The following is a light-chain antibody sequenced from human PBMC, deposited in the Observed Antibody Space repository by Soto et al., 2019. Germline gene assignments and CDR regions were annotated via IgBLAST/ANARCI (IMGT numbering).Light chain of an antibody. V-gene: IGLV2-14*03. CDR3: ASYTSSSTYV. Sequence: QSALTQPASLSGSPGQSITISCTGSSNDVGNYNYVSWYQQHPGKAPKLMICDVSTRPSGVSNRFSGSKSGNTASLTISGLQAEDEADYFCASYTSSSTYVFGTGTKVTVL. CDR1: SNDVGNYNY. J-gene: IGLJ1*01. CDR2: DVS.